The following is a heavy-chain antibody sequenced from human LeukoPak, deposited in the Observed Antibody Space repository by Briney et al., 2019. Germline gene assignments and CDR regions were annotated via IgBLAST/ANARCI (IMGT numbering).Heavy chain of an antibody. J-gene: IGHJ5*02. CDR1: GFTFSSYG. CDR2: IRYDGSNK. D-gene: IGHD3-10*01. V-gene: IGHV3-30*02. CDR3: AKGRWFGDSTAWFDP. Sequence: PGGSLRLSCAASGFTFSSYGMHWVRQAPGKGLEWVAFIRYDGSNKYYADSVKGRFTISRDNSKNTLYLQMNSLRAEDTAVYYCAKGRWFGDSTAWFDPWGQGTLVTVSS.